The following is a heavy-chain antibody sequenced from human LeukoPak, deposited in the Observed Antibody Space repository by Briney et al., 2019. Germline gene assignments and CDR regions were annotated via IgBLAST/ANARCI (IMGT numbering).Heavy chain of an antibody. CDR1: GGSISSYY. D-gene: IGHD2-15*01. CDR3: ARGGLGYCSGGSCYSGYFQH. CDR2: IYYSGST. V-gene: IGHV4-59*01. Sequence: SETLSLTCTVSGGSISSYYWSWIRQPPGKGLEWIGYIYYSGSTNYNPSLKSRVTISVDTSKNQFSLKLSSVTAADTAVYYCARGGLGYCSGGSCYSGYFQHWGQGTLVTVSS. J-gene: IGHJ1*01.